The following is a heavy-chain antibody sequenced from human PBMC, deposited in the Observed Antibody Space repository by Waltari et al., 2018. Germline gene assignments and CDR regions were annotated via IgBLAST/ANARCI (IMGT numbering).Heavy chain of an antibody. V-gene: IGHV4-61*02. D-gene: IGHD7-27*01. CDR3: ARARTGGPPLM. CDR2: IYTSGST. J-gene: IGHJ4*02. Sequence: QVQLQESGPGLVKPSQTLSLTCTVSGGSISSGSYYWSWIRQPAGKGLEWIGRIYTSGSTYYNPSLKSRVTISVDTSKNQFSLKLSSVTAADTAVYYCARARTGGPPLMWGQGTLVTVSS. CDR1: GGSISSGSYY.